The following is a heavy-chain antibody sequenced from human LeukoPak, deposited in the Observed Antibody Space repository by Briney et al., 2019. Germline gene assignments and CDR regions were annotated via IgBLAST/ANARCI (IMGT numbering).Heavy chain of an antibody. Sequence: GASVKVSCKASGYTFTSYDINWVRQATGQGLEWMGWMNPNSGNTGYAQKFQGRVTMTRNASISTAYMELSSLRSEDTAVYYCARGRRAIFGVVIIYYFDYWGQGTLVTVSS. CDR2: MNPNSGNT. CDR3: ARGRRAIFGVVIIYYFDY. V-gene: IGHV1-8*01. J-gene: IGHJ4*02. D-gene: IGHD3-3*01. CDR1: GYTFTSYD.